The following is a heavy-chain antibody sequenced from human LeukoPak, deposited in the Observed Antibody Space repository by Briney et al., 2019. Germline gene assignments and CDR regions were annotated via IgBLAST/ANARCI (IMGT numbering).Heavy chain of an antibody. CDR2: IDGNGGST. Sequence: GGSLRLSCAASGFTFSSYVMSWVRQAPGKGLEWVSSIDGNGGSTHYADSVRGRFTISRDISKNTLYVQMNSLRAEDTALYYCAKDPFGHSNGYYPTIFDFWGQGTLVTVSS. J-gene: IGHJ4*02. V-gene: IGHV3-23*01. D-gene: IGHD3-22*01. CDR3: AKDPFGHSNGYYPTIFDF. CDR1: GFTFSSYV.